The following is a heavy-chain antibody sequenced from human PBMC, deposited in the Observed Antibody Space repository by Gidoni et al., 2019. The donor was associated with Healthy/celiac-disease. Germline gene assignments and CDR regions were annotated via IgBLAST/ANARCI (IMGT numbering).Heavy chain of an antibody. D-gene: IGHD1-26*01. CDR2: ISWNSGSI. J-gene: IGHJ4*02. V-gene: IGHV3-9*01. CDR3: AKGDGRWLRPLWGY. Sequence: EVQLVESGGGLVQPGWPLILSCAASGFTFDDYAMHWVRQARGKGLEWVSGISWNSGSIGYADSVKGRFTISRDNAKNSLYLQMNSLRAEDTALYYCAKGDGRWLRPLWGYWGQGTLVTVSS. CDR1: GFTFDDYA.